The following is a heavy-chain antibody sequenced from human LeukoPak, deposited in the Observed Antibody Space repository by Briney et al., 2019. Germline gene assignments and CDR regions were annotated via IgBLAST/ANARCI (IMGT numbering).Heavy chain of an antibody. CDR2: IYYSGST. CDR1: GGSISSGGYY. D-gene: IGHD4-17*01. J-gene: IGHJ4*02. CDR3: ARGRRTVTTPLGY. V-gene: IGHV4-31*03. Sequence: PSQTLSLTCTVSGGSISSGGYYWSWIRQHPGKGLEWIGYIYYSGSTYYNPSLKSRVTISVDTSRNQFSLKLSSVTAADTAVYYCARGRRTVTTPLGYWGQGTLVTVSS.